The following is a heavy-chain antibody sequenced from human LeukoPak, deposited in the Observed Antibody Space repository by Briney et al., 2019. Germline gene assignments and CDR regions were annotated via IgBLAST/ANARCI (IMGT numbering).Heavy chain of an antibody. CDR2: ISSSSSYI. J-gene: IGHJ4*02. Sequence: GGSLRLSCAASGFTFSSYSMNWVRQAPGKGLEWVSSISSSSSYIYYADSVKGRFTISRDNAKNSLYLQMNSLRAEDTAVYYCARVGAYSSGWLYYFDYWGQGTLVTVSS. CDR3: ARVGAYSSGWLYYFDY. D-gene: IGHD6-19*01. V-gene: IGHV3-21*01. CDR1: GFTFSSYS.